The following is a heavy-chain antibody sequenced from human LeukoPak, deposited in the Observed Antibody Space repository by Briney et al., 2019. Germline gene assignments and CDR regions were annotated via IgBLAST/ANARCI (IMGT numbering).Heavy chain of an antibody. D-gene: IGHD6-13*01. CDR3: ARGRTYSSSWGRQFDP. CDR1: GGTFSSYA. Sequence: EASVKVSCKASGGTFSSYAISWVRQAPGQGLEWMGGIIPIFGTANYAQKFQGRVTITADESTSTAYMELSSLRSDDTAVYYCARGRTYSSSWGRQFDPWGQGTLVTVSS. V-gene: IGHV1-69*13. CDR2: IIPIFGTA. J-gene: IGHJ5*02.